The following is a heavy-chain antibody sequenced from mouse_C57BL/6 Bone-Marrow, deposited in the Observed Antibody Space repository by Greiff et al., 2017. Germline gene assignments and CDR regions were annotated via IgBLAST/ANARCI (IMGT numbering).Heavy chain of an antibody. Sequence: DVQLVESGGDLVKPGGSLKLSCAASGFTFSSYGMSWVRQTPDKRLEWVATISSGGSYTYYADSVKGRFTISRDNAKNTLFLQMSSLRSEDTAMYYCARYDYAAMGLWGQGTSVTVSS. CDR3: ARYDYAAMGL. CDR2: ISSGGSYT. J-gene: IGHJ4*01. V-gene: IGHV5-6*01. CDR1: GFTFSSYG.